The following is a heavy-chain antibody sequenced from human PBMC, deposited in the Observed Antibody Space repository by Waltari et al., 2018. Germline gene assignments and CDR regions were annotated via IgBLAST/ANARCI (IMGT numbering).Heavy chain of an antibody. J-gene: IGHJ4*02. CDR3: ARISRTSYYYGSGSYYPYFDY. V-gene: IGHV4-59*12. Sequence: QVQLQESGPGLGKPSETLSLTCNVSGGSISSYYWSWIRQPPGTGLGWIGYIYYSGSTNYNPSLKSRVTISVDTSKNQFSLKLSSVTAADTAVYYCARISRTSYYYGSGSYYPYFDYWGQGTLVTVSS. D-gene: IGHD3-10*01. CDR2: IYYSGST. CDR1: GGSISSYY.